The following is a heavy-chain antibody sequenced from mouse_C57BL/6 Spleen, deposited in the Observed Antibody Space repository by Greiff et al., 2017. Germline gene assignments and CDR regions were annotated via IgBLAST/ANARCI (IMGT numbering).Heavy chain of an antibody. D-gene: IGHD2-5*01. V-gene: IGHV1-55*01. J-gene: IGHJ3*01. CDR2: IYPGSGST. CDR3: ANSNYAWFAY. CDR1: GYTFTSYW. Sequence: VQRVESGAELVKPGASVKMSCKASGYTFTSYWITWVKQRPGQGLEWIGDIYPGSGSTNYNEKFKSKATLTVDTSSSTAYMQLSSLTSEDSAVYYCANSNYAWFAYWGQGTLVTVSA.